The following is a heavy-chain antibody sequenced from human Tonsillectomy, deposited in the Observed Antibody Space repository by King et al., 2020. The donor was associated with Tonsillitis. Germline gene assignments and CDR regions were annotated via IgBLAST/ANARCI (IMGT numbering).Heavy chain of an antibody. CDR3: ARGKYDFWSGYPDYFDY. V-gene: IGHV4-34*01. CDR2: IHHIGGT. D-gene: IGHD3-3*01. J-gene: IGHJ4*02. CDR1: GGSFSDFY. Sequence: VQLQQWGAGLLKPSETLSLTCAVYGGSFSDFYWSWILQPPGKGLEWFGEIHHIGGTNSTPSLKNRVTISVDTSKNHFSLKLSSLTAADTAVYFCARGKYDFWSGYPDYFDYWGQGTLVTVSS.